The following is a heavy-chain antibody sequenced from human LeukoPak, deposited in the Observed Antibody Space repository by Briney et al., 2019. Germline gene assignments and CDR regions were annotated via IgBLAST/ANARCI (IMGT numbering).Heavy chain of an antibody. D-gene: IGHD6-13*01. CDR3: ARDGRGSWPY. V-gene: IGHV1-2*02. J-gene: IGHJ4*02. Sequence: GASVPVSCMASGYTFTGYYMHWVRQAPGQGLEWMGWINPNSGGTNYVQKFQGRVTMTRDTSISTAYMELSRLRSDDTAVYYCARDGRGSWPYWGRGTLVTVSS. CDR1: GYTFTGYY. CDR2: INPNSGGT.